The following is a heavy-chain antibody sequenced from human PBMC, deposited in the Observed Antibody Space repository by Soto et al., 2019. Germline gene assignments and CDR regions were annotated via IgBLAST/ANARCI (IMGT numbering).Heavy chain of an antibody. Sequence: TSETLSLTCTVSGGSISSFYWSWIRQPPGKGLEWIGYIYYSGSTNYNPSLKSRVSISVDTSKNQFSLKLSSVTAADTAVHYCARAYYYDTSVYGVDVWGQGTTVTVSS. CDR2: IYYSGST. CDR3: ARAYYYDTSVYGVDV. CDR1: GGSISSFY. V-gene: IGHV4-59*01. J-gene: IGHJ6*02. D-gene: IGHD3-22*01.